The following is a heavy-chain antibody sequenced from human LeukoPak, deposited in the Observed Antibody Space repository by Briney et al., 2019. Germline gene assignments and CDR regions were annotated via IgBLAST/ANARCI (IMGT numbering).Heavy chain of an antibody. CDR3: ARSAGATRSDYYFDS. CDR1: GGSVSSSRFY. CDR2: IYDSVST. V-gene: IGHV4-39*01. Sequence: LETLSLTCSVSGGSVSSSRFYLGWIRQSPGNGLEWVVAIYDSVSTYRKPSLKSRVTISVDTSKNQLFPQLNSVTAADTAVYYCARSAGATRSDYYFDSWGQGTLVTVST. D-gene: IGHD1-26*01. J-gene: IGHJ4*02.